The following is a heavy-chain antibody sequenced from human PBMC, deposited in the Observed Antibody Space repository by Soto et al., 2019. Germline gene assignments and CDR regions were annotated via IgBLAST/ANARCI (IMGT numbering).Heavy chain of an antibody. D-gene: IGHD4-17*01. V-gene: IGHV1-3*01. Sequence: ASVKVSCKASGYSFTSYVMHWVRQAPGQRLEWMGWINAGNGNTNYSQKFQGRVTMTRDTSASTAYMELSSLRSEDTAVYYCARRESDYGPYRNHYYGMDVWGQGTTVTVSS. CDR1: GYSFTSYV. CDR3: ARRESDYGPYRNHYYGMDV. CDR2: INAGNGNT. J-gene: IGHJ6*02.